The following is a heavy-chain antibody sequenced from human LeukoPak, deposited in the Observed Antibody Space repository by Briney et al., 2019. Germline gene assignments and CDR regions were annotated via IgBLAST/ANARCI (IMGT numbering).Heavy chain of an antibody. Sequence: PSETLSLTCTVSGGSISSYYWSWIRQPPGKGLEWIGYIYYSGSTNYNPSHKSRVTISVDTSKNQFSLKLSSVTAADTAVYYCARGEIEMATIAGPFDYWGQGTLVTVSS. V-gene: IGHV4-59*01. CDR1: GGSISSYY. CDR2: IYYSGST. CDR3: ARGEIEMATIAGPFDY. J-gene: IGHJ4*02. D-gene: IGHD5-24*01.